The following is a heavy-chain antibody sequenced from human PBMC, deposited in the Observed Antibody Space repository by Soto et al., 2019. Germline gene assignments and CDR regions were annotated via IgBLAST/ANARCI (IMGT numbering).Heavy chain of an antibody. J-gene: IGHJ4*02. CDR1: GYTFTSYG. CDR3: ARGGSGWSY. V-gene: IGHV1-18*04. D-gene: IGHD6-19*01. CDR2: ISAYNGNT. Sequence: ASVKVSCKASGYTFTSYGISWVRQAPGQGLEWMGWISAYNGNTNYAQKFQGRVTITADESTSTAYMELSSLRSEDTAVYYCARGGSGWSYWGQGTLVTVSS.